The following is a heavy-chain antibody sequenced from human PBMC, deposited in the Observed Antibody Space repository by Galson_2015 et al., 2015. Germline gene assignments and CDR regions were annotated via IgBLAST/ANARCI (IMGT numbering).Heavy chain of an antibody. D-gene: IGHD2-2*01. CDR3: AVSVVVVSADINWFDP. V-gene: IGHV1-69*13. CDR1: GGTFSSYA. J-gene: IGHJ5*02. Sequence: SVKVSCKASGGTFSSYAISWVRQAPGQGLEWMGGIIPIFGTANYAQKFQGRVTITADESTSTAYMELSSLRSEDTAVYYCAVSVVVVSADINWFDPWGQGTLVTVSS. CDR2: IIPIFGTA.